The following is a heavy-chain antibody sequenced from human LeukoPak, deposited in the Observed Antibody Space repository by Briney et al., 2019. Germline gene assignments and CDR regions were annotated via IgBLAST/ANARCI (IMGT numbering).Heavy chain of an antibody. J-gene: IGHJ4*02. D-gene: IGHD2-2*02. CDR2: IYYSGST. CDR1: GGSISSSSYY. Sequence: KSSETLSLTSTVSGGSISSSSYYWGWIRQPPGKGLEWIGSIYYSGSTYYNPSLKSRVTISVDTSKNQFSLKLSSVTAADTAVYYCARHYCSSTSCYTIDYWGQGTLVTVSS. CDR3: ARHYCSSTSCYTIDY. V-gene: IGHV4-39*01.